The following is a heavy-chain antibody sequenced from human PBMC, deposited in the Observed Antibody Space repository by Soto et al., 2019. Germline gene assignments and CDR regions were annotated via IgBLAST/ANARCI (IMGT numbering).Heavy chain of an antibody. CDR2: ISAYNGNT. J-gene: IGHJ5*02. Sequence: QVQLVQSGAEVKKPGASVKVSCKASGYTFTSYGISWVRQAPGQGLEWMGWISAYNGNTNHAQKLQDRVTMTTDTSASTAYRERRSVRSDDKAVYYCAKDNGSSWYPNWFGPWGQGTLVTVSS. CDR1: GYTFTSYG. CDR3: AKDNGSSWYPNWFGP. D-gene: IGHD6-13*01. V-gene: IGHV1-18*01.